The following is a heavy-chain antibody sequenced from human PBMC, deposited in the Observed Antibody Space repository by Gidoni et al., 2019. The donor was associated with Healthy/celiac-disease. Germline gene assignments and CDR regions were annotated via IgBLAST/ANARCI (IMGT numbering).Heavy chain of an antibody. J-gene: IGHJ4*02. CDR3: ARGWYSSGWYGWFFDY. CDR2: TYYRSKWYN. Sequence: QVQLQQSGPGLVKPSQTLSLTCAISGDRVSSNSAAWNWIRQSPSRGLEWLGRTYYRSKWYNDYAVSVKRRITINPDTSKNQFSLQLNSVTPEDTAVYYCARGWYSSGWYGWFFDYWGQGTLVTVSS. CDR1: GDRVSSNSAA. V-gene: IGHV6-1*01. D-gene: IGHD6-19*01.